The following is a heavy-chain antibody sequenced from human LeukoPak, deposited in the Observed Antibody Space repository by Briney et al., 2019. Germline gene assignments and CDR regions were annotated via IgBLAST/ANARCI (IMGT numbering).Heavy chain of an antibody. CDR3: AKQKWGIAAAGNDY. V-gene: IGHV3-48*01. Sequence: GGSLRLSCAASGFTFSSYSMNWVRQAPGKGLEWVSYISSSSSTIYYADSVKGRFTISRDNAKNSLYLQMNSLRAEDTAVYYCAKQKWGIAAAGNDYWGQGTLVTVSS. D-gene: IGHD6-13*01. CDR1: GFTFSSYS. CDR2: ISSSSSTI. J-gene: IGHJ4*02.